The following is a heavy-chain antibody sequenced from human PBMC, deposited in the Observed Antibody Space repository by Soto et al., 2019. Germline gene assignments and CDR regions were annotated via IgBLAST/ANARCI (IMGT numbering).Heavy chain of an antibody. CDR2: ISAYNGHT. V-gene: IGHV1-18*01. J-gene: IGHJ4*02. D-gene: IGHD1-26*01. CDR1: GYTFTSYG. Sequence: QVQLVQSGAEVKKPGASVKVSCKASGYTFTSYGIIWVRQAPGQGLEWMGWISAYNGHTHYAQQLQGRVTMTTDTSTSTAYIERRSLRSADTAVYYCARDRVSYALDYWGQGTLVTVSS. CDR3: ARDRVSYALDY.